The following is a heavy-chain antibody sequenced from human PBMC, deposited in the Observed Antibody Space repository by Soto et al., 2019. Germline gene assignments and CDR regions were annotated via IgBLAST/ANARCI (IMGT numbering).Heavy chain of an antibody. CDR2: IIPIFGTA. CDR3: ARSISTKYCSSTSCYGYYYYGMDV. CDR1: GGTFSSYA. Sequence: SVKVSCKASGGTFSSYAISWVRQAPGQGLEWTGGIIPIFGTANYAQKSQGRVTITADESTSTAYMELSSLRSEDTAVYYCARSISTKYCSSTSCYGYYYYGMDVWGQGTTVTVSS. J-gene: IGHJ6*02. V-gene: IGHV1-69*13. D-gene: IGHD2-2*01.